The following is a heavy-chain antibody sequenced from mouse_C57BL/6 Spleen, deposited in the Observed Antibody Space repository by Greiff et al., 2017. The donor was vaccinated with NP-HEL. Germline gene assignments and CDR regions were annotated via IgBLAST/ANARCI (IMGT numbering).Heavy chain of an antibody. CDR2: IYPSDSET. Sequence: QVQLQQPGAELVRPGSSVKLSCKASGYTFTSYWMDWVKQRPGQGLEWIGNIYPSDSETHYNQKFKDKATLTVDESSSTAYMQLSSLTSEDSAVYYCARSVGYYAMDYWGQGTSVTVSS. V-gene: IGHV1-61*01. J-gene: IGHJ4*01. CDR1: GYTFTSYW. CDR3: ARSVGYYAMDY.